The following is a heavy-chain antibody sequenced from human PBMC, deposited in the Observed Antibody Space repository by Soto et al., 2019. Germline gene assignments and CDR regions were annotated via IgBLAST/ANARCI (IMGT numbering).Heavy chain of an antibody. V-gene: IGHV1-18*01. J-gene: IGHJ4*02. D-gene: IGHD4-17*01. CDR2: ISAYNGDT. CDR1: GYTFTNYG. Sequence: QVQLVQSGAEVKKPGASVKVSCKASGYTFTNYGISWVRQAPGQGLQWMGWISAYNGDTYYVQKLQGRVTMTTDTSTSTAYMELRSLGSDDTAVYYCARWLQNDSGGNRQFDYWGQGTLVTVSS. CDR3: ARWLQNDSGGNRQFDY.